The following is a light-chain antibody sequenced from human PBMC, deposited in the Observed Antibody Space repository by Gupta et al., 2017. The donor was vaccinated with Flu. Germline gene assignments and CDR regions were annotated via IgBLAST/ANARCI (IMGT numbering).Light chain of an antibody. V-gene: IGLV1-44*01. J-gene: IGLJ1*01. CDR1: SSNIGSNT. CDR3: AAWDDSLNGYV. CDR2: TNN. Sequence: SVLTQPPSASETPGQRVTISCSGSSSNIGSNTVNWYQQLPGTSPKVLIYTNNQRPSGVPDRFSGSKSGTSASLAISGLQSEDEADYYCAAWDDSLNGYVFGTGTKVTVL.